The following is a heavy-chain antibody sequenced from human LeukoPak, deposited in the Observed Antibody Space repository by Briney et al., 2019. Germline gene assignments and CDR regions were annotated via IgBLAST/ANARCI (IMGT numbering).Heavy chain of an antibody. Sequence: GGSLRLSCAVSGFTFSSYSMNWVRQAPGKGLEWVSSISSSSSYIYYADSVKGRFTISRDNAKNSLYLQMNSLRAEDTAVYYCARESVGRGSFPFDYWGQGTLVTVSS. CDR3: ARESVGRGSFPFDY. J-gene: IGHJ4*02. D-gene: IGHD3-10*01. V-gene: IGHV3-21*01. CDR1: GFTFSSYS. CDR2: ISSSSSYI.